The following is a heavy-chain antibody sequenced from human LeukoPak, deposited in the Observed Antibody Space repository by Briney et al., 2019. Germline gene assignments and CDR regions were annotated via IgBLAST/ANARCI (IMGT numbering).Heavy chain of an antibody. Sequence: ASVKVSCKVSGYTLTELSMHWVRQAPGKGREWMGGFDPEDGETIYAQKFQGRVTMTEDTSTDTAYMELSSLRSEDTAVYYCATSLRFLEWLLLDYWGQGTLVTVSS. CDR2: FDPEDGET. J-gene: IGHJ4*02. D-gene: IGHD3-3*01. V-gene: IGHV1-24*01. CDR1: GYTLTELS. CDR3: ATSLRFLEWLLLDY.